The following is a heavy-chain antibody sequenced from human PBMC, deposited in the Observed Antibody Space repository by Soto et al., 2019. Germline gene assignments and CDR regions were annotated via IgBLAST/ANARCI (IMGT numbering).Heavy chain of an antibody. V-gene: IGHV3-48*01. CDR1: GLILSNYN. CDR2: ITINGPSI. J-gene: IGHJ6*02. D-gene: IGHD5-18*01. Sequence: GGSLRLSCTASGLILSNYNMIWVRQAPGKGLEWVSFITINGPSINYVDGVKGRFTISRDNAKNTLYLQMNSLRAEDTAVYYCAREGVGYSPSYADYYGMDVWGQGTTVTVSS. CDR3: AREGVGYSPSYADYYGMDV.